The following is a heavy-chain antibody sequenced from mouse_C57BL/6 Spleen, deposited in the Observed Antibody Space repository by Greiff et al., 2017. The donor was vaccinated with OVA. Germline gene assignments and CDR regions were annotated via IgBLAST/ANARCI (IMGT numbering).Heavy chain of an antibody. D-gene: IGHD2-1*01. CDR3: VYYGNYPAWFAY. V-gene: IGHV1-26*01. J-gene: IGHJ3*01. CDR1: GYTFTDYY. CDR2: INPNNGGT. Sequence: VQLQQSGPELVKPGASVKISCKASGYTFTDYYMNWVKQSHGKSLEWIGDINPNNGGTSYNQKFKGKATLTVDKSSSTAYMELRSLTSEDSAVYYCVYYGNYPAWFAYWGQGTLVTVSA.